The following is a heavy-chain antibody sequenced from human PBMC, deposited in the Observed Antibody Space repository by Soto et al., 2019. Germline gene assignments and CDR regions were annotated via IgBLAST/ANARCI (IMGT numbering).Heavy chain of an antibody. Sequence: VAVISYDGSNKYYADSVKGRFTISRDNSKNTLYLQMNSLRAEDTAVYYCAKVLGGWPYWGQGTLVTVSS. CDR2: ISYDGSNK. J-gene: IGHJ4*02. CDR3: AKVLGGWPY. V-gene: IGHV3-30*18. D-gene: IGHD3-16*01.